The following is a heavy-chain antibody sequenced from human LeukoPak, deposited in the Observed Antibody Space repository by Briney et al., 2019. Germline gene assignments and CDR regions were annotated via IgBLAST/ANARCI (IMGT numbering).Heavy chain of an antibody. CDR1: GGSISSGGYY. CDR3: AGGDSPLPSHY. Sequence: SETLSLTCTVSGGSISSGGYYWSWIRQHPGKGLEWIGYIYHSGSTYYNSSLKSRLTISVDASKNQFSLKLYSVTAADTAVYYCAGGDSPLPSHYWGQGALVTVSS. CDR2: IYHSGST. V-gene: IGHV4-31*03. J-gene: IGHJ4*02.